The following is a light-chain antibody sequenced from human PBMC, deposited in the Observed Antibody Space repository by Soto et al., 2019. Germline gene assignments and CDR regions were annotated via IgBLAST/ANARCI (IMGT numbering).Light chain of an antibody. V-gene: IGKV3-20*01. CDR2: DAS. CDR3: QQYERPQFA. CDR1: QRVSNSY. J-gene: IGKJ2*01. Sequence: EIVLTQSPGTLSLSPGDRATLSCRASQRVSNSYLAWYQQKPGQAPRLLIYDASTRAAGVPDGVTGGGSGNDYALTISALEPEDFALYVCQQYERPQFAFGQGTRLEI.